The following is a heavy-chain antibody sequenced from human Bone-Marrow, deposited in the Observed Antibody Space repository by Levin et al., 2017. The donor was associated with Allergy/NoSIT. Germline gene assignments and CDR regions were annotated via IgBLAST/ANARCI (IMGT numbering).Heavy chain of an antibody. V-gene: IGHV1-69*02. Sequence: SVKVSCKASGGTFSSYTISWVRQAPGQGLEWMGRIIPILGIANYAQKFQGRVTITADKSTSTAYMELSSLRSEDTAVYYCARGERVEAAHYDFWSGYYWGQGTLVTVSS. D-gene: IGHD3-3*01. CDR3: ARGERVEAAHYDFWSGYY. CDR1: GGTFSSYT. J-gene: IGHJ4*02. CDR2: IIPILGIA.